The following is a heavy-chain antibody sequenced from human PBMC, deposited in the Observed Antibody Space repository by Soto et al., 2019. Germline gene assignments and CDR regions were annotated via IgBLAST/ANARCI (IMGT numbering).Heavy chain of an antibody. D-gene: IGHD5-12*01. CDR3: ARGIRGPTAQYSGYAYNYYYGMDV. CDR1: GDSVSSNSAA. V-gene: IGHV6-1*01. Sequence: PSQTLSLTRAISGDSVSSNSAAWNWIRQSPSRGLEWLGRTYYRSKWYNDYAVSVKSRITINPDTSKNQFSLQLNSVTPEDTAVYYCARGIRGPTAQYSGYAYNYYYGMDVWGQGTTVTVSS. J-gene: IGHJ6*02. CDR2: TYYRSKWYN.